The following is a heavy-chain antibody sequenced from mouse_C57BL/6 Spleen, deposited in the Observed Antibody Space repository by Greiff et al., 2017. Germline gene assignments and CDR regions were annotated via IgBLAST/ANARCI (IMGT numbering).Heavy chain of an antibody. CDR1: GFSLTSYG. CDR2: IWGGGST. CDR3: AKHSPNHYGSWYAMDY. Sequence: VQRVESGPGLVAPSQSLSITCTVSGFSLTSYGVDWVRQPPGKGLEWLGVIWGGGSTNYNSALMSRLSISKDNSKSQVFLKMNSLQTDDTAMYYCAKHSPNHYGSWYAMDYWGQGTSVTVSS. V-gene: IGHV2-9*01. J-gene: IGHJ4*01. D-gene: IGHD1-1*01.